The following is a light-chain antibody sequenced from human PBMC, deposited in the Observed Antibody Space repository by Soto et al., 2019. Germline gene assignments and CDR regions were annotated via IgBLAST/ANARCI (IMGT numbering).Light chain of an antibody. CDR3: QHRGDWPPGAT. CDR2: DAS. CDR1: QSVGNY. J-gene: IGKJ5*01. Sequence: EIVLTQSPATLSLSPGERATLSCRASQSVGNYLAWYQQRPGKAPRLLIYDASNRATGIPARFSGSGSGTDFALTISILEPEACEFYYWQHRGDWPPGATFGQGTRLEIK. V-gene: IGKV3-11*01.